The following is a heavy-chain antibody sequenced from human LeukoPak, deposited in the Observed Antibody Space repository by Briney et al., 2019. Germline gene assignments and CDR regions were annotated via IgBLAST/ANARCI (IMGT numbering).Heavy chain of an antibody. J-gene: IGHJ4*02. CDR1: GFTFKDYP. V-gene: IGHV3-23*01. Sequence: PGGSLRLSCAASGFTFKDYPMTWVRQTPGKGLEWVSGISGRSDNTFYADSVKGRFTISRDNARNTLYLQMNSLRGEDTAVYYCVTTLDWSYFDSWGQGTLVTVSS. D-gene: IGHD1-1*01. CDR2: ISGRSDNT. CDR3: VTTLDWSYFDS.